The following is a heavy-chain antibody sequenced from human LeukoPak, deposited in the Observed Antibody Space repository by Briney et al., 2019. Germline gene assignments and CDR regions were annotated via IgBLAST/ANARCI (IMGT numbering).Heavy chain of an antibody. J-gene: IGHJ4*02. CDR1: GFSVSSNY. D-gene: IGHD3-22*01. CDR3: ARDNFYDGSGYILDY. Sequence: GGSLRLSCAASGFSVSSNYMSWVRQAPGKGLEWVSLLYSAGSTNYAASVRGRFTISRDNSKNTLFLQMNSLRAEDTAVYYCARDNFYDGSGYILDYWGQGTLVTVSS. CDR2: LYSAGST. V-gene: IGHV3-66*02.